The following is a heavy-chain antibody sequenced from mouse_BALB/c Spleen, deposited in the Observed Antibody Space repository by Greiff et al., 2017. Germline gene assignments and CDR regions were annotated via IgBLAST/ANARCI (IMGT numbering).Heavy chain of an antibody. CDR3: ARELCPFAY. Sequence: EVQLQQSGPGLVKPSQSLSLTCTVTGYSITSDYAWNWIRQFPGNKLEWMGYISYSGSTSYNPSLKSRISITRDTSKNQFFLQLNSVTTEDTATYYCARELCPFAYWGQGTLVTVSA. V-gene: IGHV3-2*02. CDR2: ISYSGST. D-gene: IGHD1-1*02. J-gene: IGHJ3*01. CDR1: GYSITSDYA.